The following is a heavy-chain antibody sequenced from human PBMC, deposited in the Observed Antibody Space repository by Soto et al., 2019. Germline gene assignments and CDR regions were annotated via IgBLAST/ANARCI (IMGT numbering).Heavy chain of an antibody. CDR1: GYTFAGSG. CDR2: ISAYNGNT. V-gene: IGHV1-18*01. Sequence: ASLQVSCKASGYTFAGSGVSWGRQAPGQGLEWMGWISAYNGNTNYAQKLQGRVTMTTDTSTSTAYMELRSLRSDDTAVYYCAIDGPGIPAARRDYSGRGNPVTV. J-gene: IGHJ4*01. CDR3: AIDGPGIPAARRDY. D-gene: IGHD6-6*01.